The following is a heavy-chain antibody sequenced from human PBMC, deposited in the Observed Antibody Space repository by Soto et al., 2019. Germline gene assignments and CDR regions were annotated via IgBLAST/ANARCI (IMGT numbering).Heavy chain of an antibody. V-gene: IGHV1-18*04. CDR2: ISAYNGNT. CDR3: ARERFLEWLVSAYYYGMDV. J-gene: IGHJ6*02. D-gene: IGHD3-3*01. Sequence: ASVKVSCKASGYTFTSYGISWVRQAPGQGLEWMGWISAYNGNTNYAQKLQGRVTMTTDTSTSTAYMELRSLRSDDTAVYYCARERFLEWLVSAYYYGMDVWGQGTTVTGLL. CDR1: GYTFTSYG.